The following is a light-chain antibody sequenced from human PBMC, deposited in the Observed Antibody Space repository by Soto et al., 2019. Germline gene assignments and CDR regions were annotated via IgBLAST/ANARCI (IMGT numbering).Light chain of an antibody. CDR2: DAS. CDR3: QQRSNWHPWT. V-gene: IGKV3D-11*02. Sequence: EIVLTQSPATLSLSPGERATLSCRASQSVSSYLAWYQQKPGQAPRLLIYDASNRATGIPARFSGSRSGTDFTLTISSLEPEDFAVYYCQQRSNWHPWTFGQGTKVEIK. CDR1: QSVSSY. J-gene: IGKJ1*01.